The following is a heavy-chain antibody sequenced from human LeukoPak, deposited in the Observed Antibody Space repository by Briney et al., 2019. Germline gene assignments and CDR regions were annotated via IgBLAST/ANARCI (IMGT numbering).Heavy chain of an antibody. Sequence: GGSLRLSCAASGFTFSSYSMNWVRQAPGKGLEWVSSISSSSSYIYYADSVKGRFTISRDNAKNLLYLQMNSLRADDTAVYYCARGVGSSWKLCDYWGQGTLVTVSS. CDR3: ARGVGSSWKLCDY. CDR2: ISSSSSYI. J-gene: IGHJ4*02. D-gene: IGHD6-13*01. V-gene: IGHV3-21*01. CDR1: GFTFSSYS.